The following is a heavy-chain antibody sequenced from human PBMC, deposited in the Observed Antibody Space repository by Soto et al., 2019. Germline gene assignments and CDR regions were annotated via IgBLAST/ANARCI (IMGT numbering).Heavy chain of an antibody. V-gene: IGHV3-53*01. CDR2: IYSGGST. CDR3: ARWALGYYYGMDV. Sequence: EVQLVESGGGLIQPGESLRLSCAASGFTVSSNYMSWVRQAPGKGLEWVSVIYSGGSTYYADSVKGRFTISRDNSKNTLYLQMNSLSAEDTAVYYCARWALGYYYGMDVWGQGTTVTVSS. CDR1: GFTVSSNY. J-gene: IGHJ6*02.